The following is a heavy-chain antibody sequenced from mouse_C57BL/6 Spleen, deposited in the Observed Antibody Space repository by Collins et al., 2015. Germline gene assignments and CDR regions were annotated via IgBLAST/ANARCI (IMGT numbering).Heavy chain of an antibody. D-gene: IGHD1-1*01. V-gene: IGHV3-2*02. J-gene: IGHJ2*01. CDR3: ARGPLLRLFFFDY. CDR2: ISYSGVT. Sequence: DVQLQDRDLACEPSQSLSLTCTVTGYSITSDYAWHWIRQFPGNKLEWMGYISYSGVTTYNPSLKSRISITRDTSKNQFFLQLISVTTEDTATYYCARGPLLRLFFFDYWGQGTTLTVSS. CDR1: GYSITSDYA.